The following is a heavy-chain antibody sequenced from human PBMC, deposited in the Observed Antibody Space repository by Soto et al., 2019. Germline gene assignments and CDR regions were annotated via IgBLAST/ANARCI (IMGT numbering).Heavy chain of an antibody. V-gene: IGHV1-18*01. CDR1: GYTFTGYG. D-gene: IGHD2-15*01. J-gene: IGHJ3*01. CDR3: GRDGSGGIIDS. Sequence: QVQLVQSGAEVKKPGASVKVSCKTSGYTFTGYGINWVRQAPGHGLEWMGWISVFNGNTKYGQNIQDRVIMTTDTSTSTAYTELRSLRSADTAVYFCGRDGSGGIIDSWGQGTMLIVS. CDR2: ISVFNGNT.